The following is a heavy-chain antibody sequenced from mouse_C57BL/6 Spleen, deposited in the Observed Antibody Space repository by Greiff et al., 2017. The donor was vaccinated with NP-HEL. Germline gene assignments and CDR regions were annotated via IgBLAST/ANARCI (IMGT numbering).Heavy chain of an antibody. CDR1: GYTFTDYN. Sequence: EVQLQQSGPELVKPGASVKIPCKASGYTFTDYNMDWVKQSHGKSLEWIGDINPNNGGTIYNQKFKGKATLTVDKSSSTAYMELRSLTAEETAVYYCARKGPIYYGRDWYFDVWGTGTTVTVSS. D-gene: IGHD2-1*01. V-gene: IGHV1-18*01. J-gene: IGHJ1*03. CDR3: ARKGPIYYGRDWYFDV. CDR2: INPNNGGT.